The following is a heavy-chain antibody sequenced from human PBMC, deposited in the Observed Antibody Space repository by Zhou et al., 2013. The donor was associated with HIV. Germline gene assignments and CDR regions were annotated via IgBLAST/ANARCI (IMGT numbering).Heavy chain of an antibody. CDR2: INPNSGGT. D-gene: IGHD4-17*01. V-gene: IGHV1-2*02. CDR3: AREGDYGGNPLPFDI. J-gene: IGHJ3*02. Sequence: QVQLVQSGAEVKKPGASVKVSCKASGYTFTGYFMHWVRQARGQGLEWMGWINPNSGGTNYALKFQGRVTMTRDKSISTAYMELSRLRSDDTAVYYCAREGDYGGNPLPFDIWGQGTMVTVSS. CDR1: GYTFTGYF.